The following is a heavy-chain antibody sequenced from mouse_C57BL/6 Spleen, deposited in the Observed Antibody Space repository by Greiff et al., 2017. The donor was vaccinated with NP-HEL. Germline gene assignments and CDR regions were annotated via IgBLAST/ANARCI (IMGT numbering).Heavy chain of an antibody. CDR3: SSYDYDGDHYAMDY. CDR2: IYPRDGST. CDR1: GYTFTDHT. J-gene: IGHJ4*01. Sequence: QVQLQQSDAELVKPGASVKISCKVSGYTFTDHTIHWMKQRPEQGLEWIGYIYPRDGSTKYNEKFKGKATLTADKSSSTTYMQLNTLTSEDSSVYFCSSYDYDGDHYAMDYWGQGTSVTVSS. D-gene: IGHD2-4*01. V-gene: IGHV1-78*01.